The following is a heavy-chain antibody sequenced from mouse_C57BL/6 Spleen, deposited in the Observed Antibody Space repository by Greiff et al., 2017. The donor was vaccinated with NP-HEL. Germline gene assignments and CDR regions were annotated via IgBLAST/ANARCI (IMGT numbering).Heavy chain of an antibody. D-gene: IGHD1-1*01. CDR2: IDPETGGT. CDR1: GYTFTDYE. V-gene: IGHV1-15*01. CDR3: TRREFFTTASQGFDY. J-gene: IGHJ3*01. Sequence: QVQLQQSGAELVRPGASVTLSCKASGYTFTDYEMHWVKQTPVHGLEWIGAIDPETGGTAYNQKFKGKAILTADKSSSTAYMELRSLTSEDSAVYYCTRREFFTTASQGFDYWGQGTLVTVSA.